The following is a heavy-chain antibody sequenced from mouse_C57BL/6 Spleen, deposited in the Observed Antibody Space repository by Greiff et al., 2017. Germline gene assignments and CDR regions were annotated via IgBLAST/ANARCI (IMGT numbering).Heavy chain of an antibody. CDR3: ARYFVCYHPYY. D-gene: IGHD2-12*01. J-gene: IGHJ2*01. V-gene: IGHV1-82*01. CDR1: GYAFSSSW. CDR2: IYPGDGDT. Sequence: QVQLQQSGPELVKPGASVKISCKASGYAFSSSWMNWVKQRPGKGLEWIGRIYPGDGDTNYNGKFKGKATLTADKSSSTAYMQLSSLTSEDSAFYFCARYFVCYHPYYWGQVTTLTVSS.